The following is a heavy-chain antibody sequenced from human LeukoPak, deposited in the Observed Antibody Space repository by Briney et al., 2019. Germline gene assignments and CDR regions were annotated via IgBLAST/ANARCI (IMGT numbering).Heavy chain of an antibody. CDR1: GDSISSRNW. CDR3: ARGMWFATLFSAFDL. D-gene: IGHD3-10*01. Sequence: SSETLSLTCSVSGDSISSRNWWTWVRQTPEKGLEWIGEIFHTGSTNYNPSVEGRVTISINNSRNHFSLILTSVTAADTALYYCARGMWFATLFSAFDLWGQGTMVSVSS. J-gene: IGHJ3*01. CDR2: IFHTGST. V-gene: IGHV4-4*02.